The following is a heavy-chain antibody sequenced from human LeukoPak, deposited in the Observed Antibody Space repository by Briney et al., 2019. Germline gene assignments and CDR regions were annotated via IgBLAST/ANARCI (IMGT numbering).Heavy chain of an antibody. D-gene: IGHD6-13*01. CDR1: GGSITSYY. CDR2: IYYSRST. Sequence: SETLSLTCTVSGGSITSYYWSWRWLRQPPGKGLGWIAYIYYSRSTNQNPSLKSRVGISSDTSNNQVPLTLNSVAAADTAGYFCARLRRPGVSSRFGWYFDLWGPGTLVTASS. CDR3: ARLRRPGVSSRFGWYFDL. V-gene: IGHV4-59*08. J-gene: IGHJ2*01.